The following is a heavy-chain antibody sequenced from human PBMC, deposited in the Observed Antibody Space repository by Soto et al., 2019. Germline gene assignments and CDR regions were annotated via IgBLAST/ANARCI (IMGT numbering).Heavy chain of an antibody. CDR3: EKGHDYEMFIDY. CDR2: MNPNSGNT. D-gene: IGHD4-17*01. Sequence: ASVKVSCKASGCTFTSYDINWVRQATGQGLEWMGWMNPNSGNTGYAQKFQGRVTMTRNTSISTAYMELSSLRSEDTAVYYCEKGHDYEMFIDYWGQGTLVTV. J-gene: IGHJ4*02. V-gene: IGHV1-8*01. CDR1: GCTFTSYD.